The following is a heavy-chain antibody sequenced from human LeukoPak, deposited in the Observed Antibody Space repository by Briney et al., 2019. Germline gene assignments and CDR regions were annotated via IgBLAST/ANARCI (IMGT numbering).Heavy chain of an antibody. V-gene: IGHV3-9*01. D-gene: IGHD6-13*01. CDR2: ISWNSGSI. Sequence: GGSLRLSCAASGFTFDKYGMHWVRLTPGKGLEWVSGISWNSGSIGYADSVKGRFTISRDNAKNSLYLQMNSLRVEDTALYYCAKYGGIAAADYYLDYWGQGTLVTVSS. CDR1: GFTFDKYG. CDR3: AKYGGIAAADYYLDY. J-gene: IGHJ4*02.